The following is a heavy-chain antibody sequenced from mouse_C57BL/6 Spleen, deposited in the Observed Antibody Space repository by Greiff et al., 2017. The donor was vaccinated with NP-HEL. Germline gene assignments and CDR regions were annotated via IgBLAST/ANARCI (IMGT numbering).Heavy chain of an antibody. CDR3: ARGGDYYGYDEDFDY. J-gene: IGHJ2*01. V-gene: IGHV1-58*01. CDR1: GYTFTSYG. CDR2: IYIGNGYT. Sequence: VQLKESGAELVRPGSSVKMSCKTSGYTFTSYGINWVKQRPGQGLEWIGYIYIGNGYTEYNEKFKGKATLTSDTSSSTAYMQLSSLTSEDSALYFCARGGDYYGYDEDFDYWGQGTTLTVSS. D-gene: IGHD2-2*01.